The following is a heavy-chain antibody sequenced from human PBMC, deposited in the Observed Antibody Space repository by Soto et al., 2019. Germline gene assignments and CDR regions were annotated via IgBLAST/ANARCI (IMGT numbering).Heavy chain of an antibody. J-gene: IGHJ4*02. CDR1: GGSISSGGYY. V-gene: IGHV4-31*03. Sequence: TSETLSLTCTVSGGSISSGGYYWSWIRQHPGKGLEWIGYIYYSGSTYYNPSLKSRVTISVDTSKNQFSLKLSSVTAADTAVYYCARGEPAALFDYWGQGTLVTVSS. D-gene: IGHD2-2*01. CDR3: ARGEPAALFDY. CDR2: IYYSGST.